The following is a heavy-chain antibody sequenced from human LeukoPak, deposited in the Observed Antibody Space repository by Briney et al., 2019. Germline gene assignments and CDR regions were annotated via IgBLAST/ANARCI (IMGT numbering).Heavy chain of an antibody. CDR2: ISAYNGNT. V-gene: IGHV1-18*01. Sequence: ASVKVSCKASGYTFTSYGISWVRQAPGQGLEWMGWISAYNGNTNYAQKLQGRVTMTTDTSTSTAYMELRSLRSDDTAVYYCARPHKQWLVQPIDYWGQGTLVTVSS. D-gene: IGHD6-19*01. CDR3: ARPHKQWLVQPIDY. J-gene: IGHJ4*02. CDR1: GYTFTSYG.